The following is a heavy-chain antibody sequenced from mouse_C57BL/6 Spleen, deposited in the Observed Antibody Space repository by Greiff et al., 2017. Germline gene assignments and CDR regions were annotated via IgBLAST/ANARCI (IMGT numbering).Heavy chain of an antibody. V-gene: IGHV14-4*01. J-gene: IGHJ1*03. CDR1: GFNIKDDY. Sequence: EVQLQQEGAERVRPGASVKLSCTASGFNIKDDYMHWVKQRPEQGLEWIGWIDPENGDTEYASKFQGKATITADTSSNTAYLQLSSLTSEDTAVYYCTTCFGGRYWYFDVWGTGTTVTVSS. CDR2: IDPENGDT. CDR3: TTCFGGRYWYFDV. D-gene: IGHD1-1*02.